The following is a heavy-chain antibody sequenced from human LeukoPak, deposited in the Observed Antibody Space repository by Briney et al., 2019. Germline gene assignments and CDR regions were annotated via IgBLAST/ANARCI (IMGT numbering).Heavy chain of an antibody. D-gene: IGHD3-10*01. CDR1: GGTFSSYA. CDR3: ARSYGSGSYHNPNWFDP. CDR2: IIPILGIA. V-gene: IGHV1-69*04. J-gene: IGHJ5*02. Sequence: ASVKVSCKASGGTFSSYAISWVRQAPGQGLEWMGRIIPILGIANYAQKFQGRVTITADKSTSTAYMELSSLRSEDTAVYYCARSYGSGSYHNPNWFDPWGQGTLVTVSS.